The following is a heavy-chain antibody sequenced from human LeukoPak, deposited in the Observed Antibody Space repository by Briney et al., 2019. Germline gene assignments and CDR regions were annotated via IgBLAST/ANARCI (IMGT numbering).Heavy chain of an antibody. CDR1: GFTFSSYA. D-gene: IGHD3-10*01. CDR2: ISGSGGST. V-gene: IGHV3-23*01. J-gene: IGHJ4*02. Sequence: GGSLRLSCAASGFTFSSYAMSWVRQAPGKGLEWVSAISGSGGSTYYADSVKGRFTISRDNSKNTLYLQMNSLRAEDTAVYYCAKDGSNLLLRVGEKSDAEPYYFDYWGQGTLVTVSS. CDR3: AKDGSNLLLRVGEKSDAEPYYFDY.